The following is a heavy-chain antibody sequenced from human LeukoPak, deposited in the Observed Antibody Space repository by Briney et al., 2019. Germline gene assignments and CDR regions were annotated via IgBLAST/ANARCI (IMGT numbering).Heavy chain of an antibody. CDR2: ISYDGSNK. CDR3: ARDLGYSAYATVKGYVVDV. Sequence: GGSLRLSCAASGFTFSSYGMHWVRQAPGKGLEWVAVISYDGSNKYYADSVKGRFTISRDSSENTLDLQMNSLRAEDTAVYYCARDLGYSAYATVKGYVVDVWGQGQWSPSPQ. V-gene: IGHV3-30*03. D-gene: IGHD5-12*01. J-gene: IGHJ3*01. CDR1: GFTFSSYG.